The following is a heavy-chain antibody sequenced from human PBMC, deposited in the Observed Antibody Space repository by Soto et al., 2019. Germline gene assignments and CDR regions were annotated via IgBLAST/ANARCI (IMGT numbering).Heavy chain of an antibody. CDR1: GYTFTVYY. D-gene: IGHD2-21*01. J-gene: IGHJ4*02. CDR3: ARDLAKGGVIAGFDY. Sequence: QVQLVQSGAEVKKPGASVNVSCKASGYTFTVYYMHWVRQAPGQGLEWMGWINPKSGGTMYPQKFQGRVTMTWDTSTSTAYMALTRLRSDDTAVYYCARDLAKGGVIAGFDYLGPGTLVTVSS. CDR2: INPKSGGT. V-gene: IGHV1-2*02.